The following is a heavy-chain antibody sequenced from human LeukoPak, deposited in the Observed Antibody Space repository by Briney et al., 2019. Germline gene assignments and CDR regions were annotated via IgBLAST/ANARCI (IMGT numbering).Heavy chain of an antibody. D-gene: IGHD3-16*01. Sequence: SETLSLTCTVSGGSISSSSYYWGWIRQPPGKGLEWIGSIYYSGSTYYNPSLKSRVTISVDTSKNQFSLKLSSVTAADTAVYYCARVLRGDAFDIWGQGTMVTVSS. V-gene: IGHV4-39*07. CDR3: ARVLRGDAFDI. J-gene: IGHJ3*02. CDR2: IYYSGST. CDR1: GGSISSSSYY.